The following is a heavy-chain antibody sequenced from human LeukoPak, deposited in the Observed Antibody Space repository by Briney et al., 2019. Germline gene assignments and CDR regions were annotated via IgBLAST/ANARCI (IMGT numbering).Heavy chain of an antibody. CDR3: ARDPATGVYGSGSYFDY. D-gene: IGHD3-10*01. CDR1: GFTFSSYA. V-gene: IGHV3-30-3*01. CDR2: ISYDGSNK. J-gene: IGHJ4*02. Sequence: PGGSLRLSCAASGFTFSSYAMHWVRQAPGKGLEWVAVISYDGSNKYYADSVKGRFTISRYNSKNTLYLQMNSLRAEDTAVYYCARDPATGVYGSGSYFDYWGQGTLVTVSS.